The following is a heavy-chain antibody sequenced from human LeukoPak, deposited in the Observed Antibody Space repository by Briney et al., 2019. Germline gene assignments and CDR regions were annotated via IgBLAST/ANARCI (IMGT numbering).Heavy chain of an antibody. CDR1: GLTFSSYW. CDR3: ARESYCSGGSCYSGRAFDI. V-gene: IGHV3-74*01. CDR2: INSDGSRT. J-gene: IGHJ3*02. D-gene: IGHD2-15*01. Sequence: GGSLRLSCAASGLTFSSYWMHWVRQAPGKGLVRVSRINSDGSRTSYADSVKGRFTISRDNAKNTLYLQMNSLRAEDTAVFYCARESYCSGGSCYSGRAFDIWGQGTMVTVSS.